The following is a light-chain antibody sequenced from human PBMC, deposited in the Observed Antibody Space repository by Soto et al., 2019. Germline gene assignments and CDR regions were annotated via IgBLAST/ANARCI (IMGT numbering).Light chain of an antibody. Sequence: SYELTQPPSVSVSPGQTATITCSGDKLGDKYTCWYQQKPGQSPVLLIYQDTKRPSEIPERFSGSNSGNTATLTISGTQDMDEGDYYCQAWDSSIVTFGGGTQLTVL. J-gene: IGLJ7*01. CDR3: QAWDSSIVT. CDR1: KLGDKY. V-gene: IGLV3-1*01. CDR2: QDT.